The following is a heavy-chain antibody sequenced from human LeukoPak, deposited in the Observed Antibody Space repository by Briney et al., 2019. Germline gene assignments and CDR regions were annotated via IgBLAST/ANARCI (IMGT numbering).Heavy chain of an antibody. J-gene: IGHJ4*02. V-gene: IGHV3-30*18. CDR3: AKALFDFWSGYTGADY. Sequence: PGGSLRLSCAASGFTFSSYGMHWVRQAPGKGLEWVAVISYDGSNKYYADSVKGRFTISRDNSKNTLYLQMNSLRAEDTAVYYCAKALFDFWSGYTGADYWGQGTLVTVSS. D-gene: IGHD3-3*01. CDR1: GFTFSSYG. CDR2: ISYDGSNK.